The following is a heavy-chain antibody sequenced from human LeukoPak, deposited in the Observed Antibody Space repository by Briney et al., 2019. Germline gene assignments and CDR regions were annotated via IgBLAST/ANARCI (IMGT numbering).Heavy chain of an antibody. CDR2: ISGSGGST. D-gene: IGHD6-13*01. V-gene: IGHV3-23*01. CDR3: AKVSLHIAAGGTSRYMDV. CDR1: GFTFSSYA. J-gene: IGHJ6*03. Sequence: GGSLRLSCAASGFTFSSYAMSWVRQAPGKGLEWVSAISGSGGSTYYADSVKGRFTISRGNSKNTLYLQMNSLRAEDTAVYYCAKVSLHIAAGGTSRYMDVWGKGTTVTVS.